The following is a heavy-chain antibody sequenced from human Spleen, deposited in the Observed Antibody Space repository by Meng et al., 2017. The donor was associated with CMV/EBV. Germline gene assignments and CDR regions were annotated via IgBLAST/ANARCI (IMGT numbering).Heavy chain of an antibody. CDR1: GYTFTSYY. Sequence: ASVKVSCKGSGYTFTSYYMRWVRQAPGQGLEWMGIINPSGGSTSYAQKFQGRVTMTRDTSTSTVYMELSSLRSEDTAVYYCARGAEQGLVTIFGVVIEKYYFDYWGQGTLVTVSS. CDR3: ARGAEQGLVTIFGVVIEKYYFDY. CDR2: INPSGGST. D-gene: IGHD3-3*01. V-gene: IGHV1-46*01. J-gene: IGHJ4*02.